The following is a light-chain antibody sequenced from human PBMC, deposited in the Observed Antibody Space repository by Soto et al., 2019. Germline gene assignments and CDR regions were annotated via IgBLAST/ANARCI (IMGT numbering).Light chain of an antibody. CDR1: QTISSW. CDR3: QQSYNSLRT. J-gene: IGKJ5*01. V-gene: IGKV1-39*01. Sequence: IQMPQSPSTLSGSVGDRVTITCRASQTISSWLAWYQQKPGKAPNLLIYAASTLQSGVPSRFSGGGSGTDFTLTISSLQPEDFATYYCQQSYNSLRTFCHGTRLEIK. CDR2: AAS.